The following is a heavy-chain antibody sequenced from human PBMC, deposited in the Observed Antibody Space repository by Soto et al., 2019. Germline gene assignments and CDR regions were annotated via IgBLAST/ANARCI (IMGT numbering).Heavy chain of an antibody. J-gene: IGHJ6*02. CDR3: ARDFSIAVAGTPEDQYFYGMDV. CDR1: GFTFSSYA. Sequence: PGGSLRLSCAASGFTFSSYAMHWVRQAPGKGLEWVAVISYDGSNKYYADSVKGRFTISRDNSKNTLYLQMNSLRAEDTAVYYCARDFSIAVAGTPEDQYFYGMDVWGHGTTVTVSS. V-gene: IGHV3-30-3*01. CDR2: ISYDGSNK. D-gene: IGHD6-19*01.